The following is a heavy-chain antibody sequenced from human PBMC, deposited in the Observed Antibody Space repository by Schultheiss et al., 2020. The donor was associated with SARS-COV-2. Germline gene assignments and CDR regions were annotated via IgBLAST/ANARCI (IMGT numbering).Heavy chain of an antibody. CDR1: GGSISSYY. V-gene: IGHV4-59*01. D-gene: IGHD6-13*01. CDR3: ARLTAAAGSYFQH. Sequence: SETLSLTCTVSGGSISSYYWSWIRQPPGKGLEWIGYIYYSGNTYYNPSLKSRVTISVDTSKNQFSLKLSSVTAADTAVYYCARLTAAAGSYFQHWGQGTLVTVSS. J-gene: IGHJ1*01. CDR2: IYYSGNT.